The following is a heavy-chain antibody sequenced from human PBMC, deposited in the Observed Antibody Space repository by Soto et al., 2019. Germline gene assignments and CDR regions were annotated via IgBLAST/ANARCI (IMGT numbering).Heavy chain of an antibody. CDR3: ARGGYCSSTSCYHSLYYYYYGMDV. CDR1: GGSISSYY. V-gene: IGHV4-59*01. J-gene: IGHJ6*02. CDR2: IYYSGST. Sequence: SETLSLTCTVSGGSISSYYWSWIRQPPGKGLEWIGYIYYSGSTNYNPSLKSRVTISVDTSKNQFSLKLSSVTAADTAVYYCARGGYCSSTSCYHSLYYYYYGMDVWGQGTTFTVS. D-gene: IGHD2-2*01.